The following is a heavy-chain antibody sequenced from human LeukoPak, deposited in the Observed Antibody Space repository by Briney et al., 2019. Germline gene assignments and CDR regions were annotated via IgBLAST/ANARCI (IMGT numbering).Heavy chain of an antibody. CDR2: IYYSGST. CDR3: ARGSRYYDILTGYSPAYYFDY. CDR1: GGSISSYY. Sequence: PSETLSLTCTVSGGSISSYYWSWIRQPPGKGLEWIGYIYYSGSTNYNPSLKSRVTISVDTSKNQFSLKLSSVTAADTAVYYCARGSRYYDILTGYSPAYYFDYWGQGTLVTVSS. V-gene: IGHV4-59*01. J-gene: IGHJ4*02. D-gene: IGHD3-9*01.